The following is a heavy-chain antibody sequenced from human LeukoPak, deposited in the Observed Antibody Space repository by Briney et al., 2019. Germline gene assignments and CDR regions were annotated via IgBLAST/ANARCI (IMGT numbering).Heavy chain of an antibody. CDR1: GFTFSSYG. CDR2: IRSDGSDK. J-gene: IGHJ6*03. D-gene: IGHD3-10*01. V-gene: IGHV3-30*02. CDR3: AKDGYYYGSGSYYEDYYMDV. Sequence: GGSLRLSCAASGFTFSSYGMNWVRQAPGKGLEWVASIRSDGSDKKYADSVKGQFTISRDNSKSTLNLQMNSLRPEDTAVYYCAKDGYYYGSGSYYEDYYMDVWGKGTTVTVSS.